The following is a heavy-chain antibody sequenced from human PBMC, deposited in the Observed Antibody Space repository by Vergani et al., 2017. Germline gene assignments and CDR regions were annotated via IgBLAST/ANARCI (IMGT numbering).Heavy chain of an antibody. CDR3: ARVEGSSSGYYYYGMDV. Sequence: QVQLVQSGAEVKKPGSSVKVSCKASGDTFTRYAINWVRQAPGQGLEWMGRIIPVLGIATYAHKFQGRVPITADKSASTAYMELSSLRADDTAVYYCARVEGSSSGYYYYGMDVWGQGTTVTVSS. D-gene: IGHD6-6*01. CDR1: GDTFTRYA. J-gene: IGHJ6*02. CDR2: IIPVLGIA. V-gene: IGHV1-69*04.